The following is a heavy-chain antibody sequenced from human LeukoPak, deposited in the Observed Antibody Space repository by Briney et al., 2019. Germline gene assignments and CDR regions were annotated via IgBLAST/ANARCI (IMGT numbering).Heavy chain of an antibody. D-gene: IGHD2-15*01. CDR1: GGSISSGGYS. CDR3: ARTPYDVAAGYYFDY. J-gene: IGHJ4*02. Sequence: TSQTLSLTCAVSGGSISSGGYSWSWIRQPPGKGLEWIGYIYHSGSTYYNPSLKSRVTISVDRSKNQFSLKLSSVTAADTAVYYCARTPYDVAAGYYFDYWGQGTLVTVSS. CDR2: IYHSGST. V-gene: IGHV4-30-2*01.